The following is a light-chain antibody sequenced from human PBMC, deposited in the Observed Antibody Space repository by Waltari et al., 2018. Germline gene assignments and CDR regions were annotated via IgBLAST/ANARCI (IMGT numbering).Light chain of an antibody. CDR2: RAS. CDR1: QSVGSSR. CDR3: QQHGTLPAT. Sequence: EIVLTQSPGTASLSPGERVTLSCRASQSVGSSRLAWDQQKPGQAPRLVIYRASRRATGSPDRFSGSGSGTDFSLTISRLEPEDFAVYYCQQHGTLPATFGQGTKVEIK. V-gene: IGKV3-20*01. J-gene: IGKJ1*01.